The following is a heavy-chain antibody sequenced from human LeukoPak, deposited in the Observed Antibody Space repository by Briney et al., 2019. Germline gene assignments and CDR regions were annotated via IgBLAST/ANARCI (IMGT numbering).Heavy chain of an antibody. D-gene: IGHD3-10*01. CDR2: IYTSGST. Sequence: PSQTLSLTCTVSGGSISSGSYYWSWIRQPAGKGLEWIGRIYTSGSTNYNPSLKSRVTISVDTSKNQFSLKLSSVTAADTAVYYCARVVTMVRGVIILDYWGQGTLVTVSS. V-gene: IGHV4-61*02. J-gene: IGHJ4*02. CDR1: GGSISSGSYY. CDR3: ARVVTMVRGVIILDY.